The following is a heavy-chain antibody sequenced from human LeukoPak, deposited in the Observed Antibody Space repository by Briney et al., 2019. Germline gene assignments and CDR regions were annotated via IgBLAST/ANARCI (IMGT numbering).Heavy chain of an antibody. J-gene: IGHJ4*02. V-gene: IGHV3-23*01. CDR2: IRGSGDST. Sequence: GESLKISCQGSGYSFNTYWIAWVRQAPGKGLEWVSAIRGSGDSTYYADSVKGRFTISRDNSKNTLYLQMNSLRAEDTAVYYCAKNGGSDPRPFEYWGQGTLVTVSS. CDR1: GYSFNTYW. CDR3: AKNGGSDPRPFEY. D-gene: IGHD1-26*01.